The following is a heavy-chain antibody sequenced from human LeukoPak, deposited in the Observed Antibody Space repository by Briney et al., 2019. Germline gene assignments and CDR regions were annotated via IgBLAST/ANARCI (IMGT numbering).Heavy chain of an antibody. CDR2: IIPIFGIA. D-gene: IGHD3-16*01. Sequence: SVKVSCKASGGTFSSYAISWVRQAPGQGLEWMGRIIPIFGIANYAQKFQGRVTITADKSMSTAYMELSSLRSEDTAVYYCARGTGGAYYFDYWGQGTLVTVSS. J-gene: IGHJ4*02. CDR3: ARGTGGAYYFDY. V-gene: IGHV1-69*04. CDR1: GGTFSSYA.